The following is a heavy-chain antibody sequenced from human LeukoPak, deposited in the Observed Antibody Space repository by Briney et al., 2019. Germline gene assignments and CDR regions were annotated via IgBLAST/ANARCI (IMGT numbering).Heavy chain of an antibody. CDR1: GFTFSSHW. V-gene: IGHV3-7*01. D-gene: IGHD6-13*01. J-gene: IGHJ4*02. CDR3: ARDITGSWSIDY. CDR2: IKEDASEI. Sequence: GGSLRLSCAASGFTFSSHWMSWVRQAPGKGLEWVANIKEDASEIYSVDSVRGRFTISRDNAKNSLYLQMNSLRAEDTAVYYCARDITGSWSIDYWGQGTLITVSS.